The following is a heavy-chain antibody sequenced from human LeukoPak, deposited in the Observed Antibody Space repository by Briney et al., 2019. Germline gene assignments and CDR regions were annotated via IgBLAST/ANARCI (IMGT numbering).Heavy chain of an antibody. D-gene: IGHD3-10*01. Sequence: PGGSLRLSCAASGFTLNNNAMVWVREAPGKGLEWVANIKQEGSEKYYVDSVKGRFTISRDNAKNSLYLQMNSLRAEDTAVYYCARDGGLLFVHWGQGILVTVSS. CDR1: GFTLNNNA. CDR3: ARDGGLLFVH. V-gene: IGHV3-7*01. J-gene: IGHJ4*02. CDR2: IKQEGSEK.